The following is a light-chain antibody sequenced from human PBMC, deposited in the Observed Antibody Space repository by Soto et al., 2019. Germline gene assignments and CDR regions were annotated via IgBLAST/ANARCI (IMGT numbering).Light chain of an antibody. Sequence: DIQMTQSPSSLSASVGDRVTITCRASQGIRNELGWYQQKPGRAPKRLIYDASNFQSGVPSRFSGSGFGTEFTLTISSLQPEDFATYSCLQHYNYPWTFGQGTKVEIK. CDR2: DAS. V-gene: IGKV1-17*01. J-gene: IGKJ1*01. CDR1: QGIRNE. CDR3: LQHYNYPWT.